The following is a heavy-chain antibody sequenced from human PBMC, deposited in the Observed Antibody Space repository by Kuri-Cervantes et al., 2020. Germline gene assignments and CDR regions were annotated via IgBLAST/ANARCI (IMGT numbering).Heavy chain of an antibody. CDR2: IYYSGST. Sequence: SETLSLTCTVSGVSISGYYWSWIRQTPGKGLEWIGYIYYSGSTNYNPSLKSRVTISVDTSKNQFSLKLSSVTAADTAVYYCARGRVAVAGPHAFDIWGQGTMVTVSS. CDR3: ARGRVAVAGPHAFDI. D-gene: IGHD6-19*01. CDR1: GVSISGYY. V-gene: IGHV4-59*01. J-gene: IGHJ3*02.